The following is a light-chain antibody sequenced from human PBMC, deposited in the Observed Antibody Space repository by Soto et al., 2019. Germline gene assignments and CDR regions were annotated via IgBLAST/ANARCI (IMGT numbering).Light chain of an antibody. V-gene: IGLV2-18*02. CDR1: SSDVGSYDR. CDR3: TSDTSSSTVV. J-gene: IGLJ2*01. CDR2: DVS. Sequence: QSVLTQPPSVSGSPGQSVTISCTGTSSDVGSYDRVSWYRQPPGTAPKLMIYDVSNRPSGVPDRFSGSKSGNTASLTISGLQAEDEAAYYCTSDTSSSTVVFGGGTKLTVL.